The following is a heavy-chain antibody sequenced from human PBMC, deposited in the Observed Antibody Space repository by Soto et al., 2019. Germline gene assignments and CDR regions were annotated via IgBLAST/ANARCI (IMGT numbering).Heavy chain of an antibody. V-gene: IGHV1-18*01. D-gene: IGHD2-2*03. CDR3: ARVGQCSSTTCRYYYYYGMDV. J-gene: IGHJ6*02. CDR2: ISGYNGNT. Sequence: QVKLVQCGVEVKKPGASVMVSCKASGYTFSNYGISWVRQAPGQGLEWMGWISGYNGNTNYAQNLQGRVTLTTDTFTSTAYMELRSLRSDDTAVYYCARVGQCSSTTCRYYYYYGMDVWGQGTTVTVSS. CDR1: GYTFSNYG.